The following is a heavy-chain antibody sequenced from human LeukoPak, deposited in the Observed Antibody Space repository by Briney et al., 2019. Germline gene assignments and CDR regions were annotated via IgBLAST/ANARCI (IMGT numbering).Heavy chain of an antibody. CDR3: AKDPVWGSYRYTGGYFDY. V-gene: IGHV3-23*01. D-gene: IGHD3-16*02. Sequence: GGSLRLSCAASGFTFSSYAMSWVRQAPGEGLEWVSAISGSGGSTYYADSVKGRFTISRDNSKNTLYLQMNSLRAEDTAVYYCAKDPVWGSYRYTGGYFDYWGQGTLVTVSS. CDR2: ISGSGGST. J-gene: IGHJ4*02. CDR1: GFTFSSYA.